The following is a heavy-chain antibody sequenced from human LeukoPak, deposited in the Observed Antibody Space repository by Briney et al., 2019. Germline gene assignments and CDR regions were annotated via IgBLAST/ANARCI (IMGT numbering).Heavy chain of an antibody. D-gene: IGHD3-3*01. Sequence: SETLSLTCAVYGGSFSGYYWSWIRQPPGKGLEWIGYIYYSGSTNYNPSLKSRVTISVDTSKNQFSLKLSSVTAADTAVYYCARATYYDFWSGYEGDAFDIWGQGTMVTVSS. V-gene: IGHV4-59*01. CDR2: IYYSGST. J-gene: IGHJ3*02. CDR3: ARATYYDFWSGYEGDAFDI. CDR1: GGSFSGYY.